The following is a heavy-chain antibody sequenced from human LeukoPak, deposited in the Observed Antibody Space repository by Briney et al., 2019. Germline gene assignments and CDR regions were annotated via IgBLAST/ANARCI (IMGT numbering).Heavy chain of an antibody. CDR2: IGAYNGNT. D-gene: IGHD6-13*01. V-gene: IGHV1-18*01. CDR1: GYTFTSYG. Sequence: ASVKVSCKASGYTFTSYGISWVRQAPGQGLEWMGWIGAYNGNTNYAQKLQGRVTMTTDTSTSTAYMELRSLRSDDTAVYYCARDGPRSSSSWYGFDYWGQGTLVTVSS. J-gene: IGHJ4*02. CDR3: ARDGPRSSSSWYGFDY.